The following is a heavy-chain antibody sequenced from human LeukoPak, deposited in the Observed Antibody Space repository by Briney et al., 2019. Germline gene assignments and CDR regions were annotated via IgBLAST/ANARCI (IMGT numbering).Heavy chain of an antibody. D-gene: IGHD1-26*01. Sequence: PGGSLRLSCAASGFTVSSNYMSRVRQAPGKGLEWVSVIYSGGSTYYADSVKGRFTISRDNSKNTLYLQMNSLRAEDTAVYYCARFPLNLIVGAPQKAFDIWGQGTMVTVSS. CDR3: ARFPLNLIVGAPQKAFDI. V-gene: IGHV3-53*01. CDR2: IYSGGST. J-gene: IGHJ3*02. CDR1: GFTVSSNY.